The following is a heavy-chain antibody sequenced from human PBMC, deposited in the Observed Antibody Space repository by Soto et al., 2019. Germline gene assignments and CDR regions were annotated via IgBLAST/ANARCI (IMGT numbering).Heavy chain of an antibody. CDR2: IKQDGSEK. CDR1: VFPFISYW. D-gene: IGHD6-19*01. J-gene: IGHJ6*02. CDR3: ARDQIIAVAGTIGGMDV. V-gene: IGHV3-7*01. Sequence: GGSLRLSCAPSVFPFISYWMSWVRQAPGKGLEWVANIKQDGSEKYYVDSVKGRFTISRDNAKNSLYLQMNSLRAEDTAVYYCARDQIIAVAGTIGGMDVWGQGTTVTVSS.